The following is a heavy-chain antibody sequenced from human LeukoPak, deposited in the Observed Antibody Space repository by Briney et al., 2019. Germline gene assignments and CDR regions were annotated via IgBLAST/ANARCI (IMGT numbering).Heavy chain of an antibody. D-gene: IGHD2-15*01. Sequence: GGSLRLSCAASGFTFSSYWMHWVRQAPGKGLVWVSRINTDGSSTSYADSVKGRFTISRDNAKNTLYLQMNSLRAEDTAVYYCARAPNLGIVVDWDQGTLVTVSS. CDR3: ARAPNLGIVVD. CDR1: GFTFSSYW. CDR2: INTDGSST. J-gene: IGHJ4*02. V-gene: IGHV3-74*01.